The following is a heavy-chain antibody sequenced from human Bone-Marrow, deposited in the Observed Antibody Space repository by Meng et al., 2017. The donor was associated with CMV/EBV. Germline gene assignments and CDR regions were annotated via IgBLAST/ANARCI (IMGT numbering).Heavy chain of an antibody. J-gene: IGHJ4*02. CDR1: GGTFSSYA. Sequence: SVKVSCKASGGTFSSYAISWVRQAPGQGLEWMGGTIPIFGTANYAQKFQGRVTITTDESTSTAYMELSSLRSEDTAVYYCARYYDILTGPDYWGQGTLVTVSS. CDR2: TIPIFGTA. V-gene: IGHV1-69*05. CDR3: ARYYDILTGPDY. D-gene: IGHD3-9*01.